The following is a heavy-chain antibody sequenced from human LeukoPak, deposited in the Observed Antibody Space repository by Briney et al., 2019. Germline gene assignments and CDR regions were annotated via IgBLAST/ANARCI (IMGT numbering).Heavy chain of an antibody. V-gene: IGHV4-39*02. CDR3: ARHFDRPTAYFDS. Sequence: SETLSLTCTVTGGSISSGDDYCSWLRQPPGKGLEWISSIYSGGMTFYSPWLKSRLTRSADASGNHVSLRLGSVTAAYTALYFCARHFDRPTAYFDSWGQGSLVTVSS. J-gene: IGHJ4*02. CDR1: GGSISSGDDY. CDR2: IYSGGMT. D-gene: IGHD3-3*02.